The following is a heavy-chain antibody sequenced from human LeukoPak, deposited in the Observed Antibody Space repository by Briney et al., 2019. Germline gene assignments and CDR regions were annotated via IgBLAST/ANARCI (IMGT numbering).Heavy chain of an antibody. CDR3: AKVVTMVRGARPRPYYFDY. D-gene: IGHD3-10*01. CDR2: ISGSGGST. CDR1: GFTFSSYA. J-gene: IGHJ4*02. V-gene: IGHV3-23*01. Sequence: GGSLRLSCAASGFTFSSYAMSWVRQAPGKGLEWVSAISGSGGSTYYADSVKGRFTISRDNSKNTLYLQMNSLRAEDTAVYYCAKVVTMVRGARPRPYYFDYWGQGTLVTVSS.